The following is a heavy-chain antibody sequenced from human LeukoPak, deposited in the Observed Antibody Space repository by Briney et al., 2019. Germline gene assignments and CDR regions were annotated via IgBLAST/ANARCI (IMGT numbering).Heavy chain of an antibody. Sequence: GGSLRLSCAASGFTFSSSWMYWVRQAPGKGLEWVSRINSDESITTYADSVKGRFTISRDNAKNTLYLQMNSLRAEDTAVYYCARGLVPGFLDYWGQGTPVTVSS. CDR2: INSDESIT. J-gene: IGHJ4*02. V-gene: IGHV3-74*01. CDR3: ARGLVPGFLDY. D-gene: IGHD4-11*01. CDR1: GFTFSSSW.